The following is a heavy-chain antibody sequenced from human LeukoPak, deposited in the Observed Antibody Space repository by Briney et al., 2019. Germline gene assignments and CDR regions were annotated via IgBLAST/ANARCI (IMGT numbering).Heavy chain of an antibody. Sequence: GGSLRLSCAASGFTFSSYGMHWVRQAPGKGLEWVAVIWYDGSNKYYADSVKGRFTISRDNSKNTLYLQMNSLRAEDTAVYYCARAGPKWSRLVDDAFDIWGQGTMVTVSS. J-gene: IGHJ3*02. V-gene: IGHV3-33*01. CDR2: IWYDGSNK. D-gene: IGHD1-14*01. CDR1: GFTFSSYG. CDR3: ARAGPKWSRLVDDAFDI.